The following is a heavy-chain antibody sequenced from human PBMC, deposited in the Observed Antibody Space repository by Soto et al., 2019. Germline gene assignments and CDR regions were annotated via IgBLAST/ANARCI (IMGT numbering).Heavy chain of an antibody. CDR1: GGTFSSYA. V-gene: IGHV1-69*06. CDR2: IIPIFGTA. D-gene: IGHD6-19*01. J-gene: IGHJ6*02. Sequence: ASVKVSCKASGGTFSSYAISWVRQAPGQGLEWMGGIIPIFGTANYAQKFQGRVTITADKSTSTAYMELSSLRSEDTAVYYCARERGSSGWYSLHGMDVWGQGTTVTVSS. CDR3: ARERGSSGWYSLHGMDV.